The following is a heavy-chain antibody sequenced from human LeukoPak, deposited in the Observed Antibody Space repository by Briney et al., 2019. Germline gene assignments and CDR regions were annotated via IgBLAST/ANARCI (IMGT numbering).Heavy chain of an antibody. CDR2: ISSSGSTI. CDR3: ARSSYRYSGSYGGGDY. Sequence: PGGFLRLSCAASGFTFSSYEMNWVRQAPGKGLEWVSYISSSGSTIYYADSVKGRFTISRDNAKNSLYLQMNSLRAEDTAVYYCARSSYRYSGSYGGGDYWGQGTLVTVSS. CDR1: GFTFSSYE. D-gene: IGHD1-26*01. V-gene: IGHV3-48*03. J-gene: IGHJ4*02.